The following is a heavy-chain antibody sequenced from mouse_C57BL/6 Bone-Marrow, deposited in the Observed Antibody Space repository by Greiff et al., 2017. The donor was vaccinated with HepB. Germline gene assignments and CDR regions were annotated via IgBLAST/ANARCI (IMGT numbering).Heavy chain of an antibody. D-gene: IGHD1-1*01. CDR1: GFTFSNYW. CDR2: IRLKSDNYAT. V-gene: IGHV6-3*01. Sequence: EVQLQESGGGLVQPGGSMKLSCVASGFTFSNYWMNWVRQSPEKGLEWVAQIRLKSDNYATHYAESVKGRFTISRDDSKSSVYLQMNNLRAEDTGIYYCTDRRYGSSYGYFDVWGTGTTVTVSS. J-gene: IGHJ1*03. CDR3: TDRRYGSSYGYFDV.